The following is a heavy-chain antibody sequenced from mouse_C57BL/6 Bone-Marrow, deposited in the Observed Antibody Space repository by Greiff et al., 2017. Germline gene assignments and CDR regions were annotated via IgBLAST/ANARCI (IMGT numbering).Heavy chain of an antibody. CDR2: IHPNSGST. CDR3: AREGHYYGSSCYWYFDV. D-gene: IGHD1-1*01. J-gene: IGHJ1*03. CDR1: GYTFTSYW. Sequence: QVQLQQSGAELVKPGASVKLSCKASGYTFTSYWMHWVKQRPGQGLEWIGMIHPNSGSTNYNEKFKSKATLTVDKSSSTAYMQLSSLTSEDSAVYYCAREGHYYGSSCYWYFDVWGTGTTVTVSS. V-gene: IGHV1-64*01.